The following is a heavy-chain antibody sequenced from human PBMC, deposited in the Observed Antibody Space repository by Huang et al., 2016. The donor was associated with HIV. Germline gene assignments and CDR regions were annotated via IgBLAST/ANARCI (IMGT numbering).Heavy chain of an antibody. D-gene: IGHD4-4*01. CDR3: ARGSLEYSVSSSLDY. CDR1: GGPLGSYS. V-gene: IGHV1-69*13. CDR2: LMTVFDSP. J-gene: IGHJ4*02. Sequence: QVQLLQSGAEVKKPGSSVKVSCKASGGPLGSYSIAWVRQAPGQALEWVESLMTVFDSPKYAQKVQGRVRVTADESTSTVYMELRDLRPDDTAVYFCARGSLEYSVSSSLDYWGQGTHVTVSS.